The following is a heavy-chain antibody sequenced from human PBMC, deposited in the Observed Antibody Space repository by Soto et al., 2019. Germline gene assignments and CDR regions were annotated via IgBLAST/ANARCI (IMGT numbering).Heavy chain of an antibody. V-gene: IGHV1-2*04. CDR3: ARVSADQEIAADPYFEH. CDR2: ISPYTGGT. Sequence: QVQLVQSGAEVKEPGASVKVSCKASGYTFTGYYLHWVRQAPGQGLEWVGWISPYTGGTSYAQKFEGWVNMTRDTSISTVYMELSRLKSDDTAVYYCARVSADQEIAADPYFEHWGQGTLVTVSS. CDR1: GYTFTGYY. D-gene: IGHD6-25*01. J-gene: IGHJ4*02.